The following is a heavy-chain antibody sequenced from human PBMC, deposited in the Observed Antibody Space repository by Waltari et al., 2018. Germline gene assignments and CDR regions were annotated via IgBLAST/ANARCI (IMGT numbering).Heavy chain of an antibody. CDR3: ARATVYSSSSDRIYYFDY. D-gene: IGHD6-6*01. CDR2: IYHSGST. Sequence: QVQLQESGPGLVKPSETLSLTCTVSGYSISSGYYWGWIRQPPGKGLEWIGSIYHSGSTYYNPSLKSRVTISVDTSKNQFSLKLSSVTAADTAVYYCARATVYSSSSDRIYYFDYWGQGTLVTVSS. J-gene: IGHJ4*02. V-gene: IGHV4-38-2*02. CDR1: GYSISSGYY.